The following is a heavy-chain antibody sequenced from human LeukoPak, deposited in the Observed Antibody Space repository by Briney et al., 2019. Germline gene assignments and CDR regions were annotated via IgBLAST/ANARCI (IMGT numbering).Heavy chain of an antibody. CDR2: INHSGST. J-gene: IGHJ4*02. D-gene: IGHD3-3*01. Sequence: SETLSLTCAVYGGSFSGYYWSWIRQPPGKGLEWIGEINHSGSTNYNPSLKSRATISVDTSKNQFSLKLSSVTAADTAVYYCARGLRFWNYFDYWGQGTLVTVSS. CDR3: ARGLRFWNYFDY. CDR1: GGSFSGYY. V-gene: IGHV4-34*01.